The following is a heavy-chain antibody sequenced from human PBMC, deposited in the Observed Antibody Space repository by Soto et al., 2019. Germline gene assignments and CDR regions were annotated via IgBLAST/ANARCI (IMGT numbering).Heavy chain of an antibody. Sequence: PSETLSLTFTVSGGSVSSGSYYWSWIRQPPGKGLEWIGYIYYSGSTNYNPSLKSRVTISVDTSKNQFSLKLSSVTAADTAVYYCARLYYDILTGSATGGFDPWGQGTLVTVSS. CDR1: GGSVSSGSYY. CDR2: IYYSGST. CDR3: ARLYYDILTGSATGGFDP. V-gene: IGHV4-61*01. J-gene: IGHJ5*02. D-gene: IGHD3-9*01.